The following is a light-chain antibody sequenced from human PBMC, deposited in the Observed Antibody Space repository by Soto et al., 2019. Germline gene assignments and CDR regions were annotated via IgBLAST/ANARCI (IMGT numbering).Light chain of an antibody. CDR2: EAS. Sequence: DIQMTQSPSPLSASVGERATITCRASQSIWYWLAWVQQKAGKAPKLLIYEASRLESGVPSRISGSGSGTEFTLTISSLQPDDFATYYCQQYTSYPWTFGQGTKVEIK. J-gene: IGKJ1*01. CDR1: QSIWYW. CDR3: QQYTSYPWT. V-gene: IGKV1-5*03.